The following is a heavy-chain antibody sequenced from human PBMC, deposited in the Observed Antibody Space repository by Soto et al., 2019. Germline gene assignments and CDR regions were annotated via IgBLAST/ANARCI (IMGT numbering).Heavy chain of an antibody. CDR3: ARDLFQYGRSGMDKYYMDV. J-gene: IGHJ6*03. V-gene: IGHV1-8*01. D-gene: IGHD2-2*03. CDR1: GYTFTSYD. CDR2: MNPSSGNT. Sequence: QVQLVQSGAEVKKPGASVKVSCKASGYTFTSYDINWVRQATGQGLEWMGWMNPSSGNTGYAQKFQGRVTMTRNTSISTAYMELSSLRPDDTAVYYCARDLFQYGRSGMDKYYMDVWDKGTTLTVSS.